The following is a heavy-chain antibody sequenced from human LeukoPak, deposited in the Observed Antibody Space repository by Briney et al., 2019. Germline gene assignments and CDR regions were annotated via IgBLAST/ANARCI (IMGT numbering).Heavy chain of an antibody. J-gene: IGHJ4*02. CDR1: GGSISSYY. V-gene: IGHV4-59*01. D-gene: IGHD3-3*01. CDR3: ARAKYYDFWSGHLGPFDY. Sequence: SETLSLTCTVSGGSISSYYWSWIRQPPGKGLEWIGYIYYSGSTNYNPSLKSRVTISVDTSKSQFSLKLSSVTAADTAVYYCARAKYYDFWSGHLGPFDYWGQGTLVTVSS. CDR2: IYYSGST.